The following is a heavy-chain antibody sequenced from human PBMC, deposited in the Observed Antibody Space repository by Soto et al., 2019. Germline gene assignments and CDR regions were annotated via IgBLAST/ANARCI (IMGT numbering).Heavy chain of an antibody. Sequence: SETLSLTCSIYSGSFSGYYWSWIRQPPGKGLEWIGEISQSGNTNYSPSLKSRVSISIDTSKKQFSLNLASVSAADTAVYYCARAPRGSGSSQTRPDFWGQGTLVTVSS. CDR1: SGSFSGYY. CDR3: ARAPRGSGSSQTRPDF. J-gene: IGHJ4*02. D-gene: IGHD6-6*01. V-gene: IGHV4-34*01. CDR2: ISQSGNT.